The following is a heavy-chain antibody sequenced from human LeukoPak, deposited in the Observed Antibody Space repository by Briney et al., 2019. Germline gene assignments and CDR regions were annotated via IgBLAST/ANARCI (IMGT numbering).Heavy chain of an antibody. CDR3: ARERIYFGSGRDLTDARLFYYYGMDV. Sequence: GGSLRLSCVASGFTVSSNCMTWVRQAPGKGLEWVSVIYSDGSTYYSDSVKGRFTISRDNSENTLYLQMNSLRAEDTTVYYCARERIYFGSGRDLTDARLFYYYGMDVWGQGTTVTVSS. CDR2: IYSDGST. J-gene: IGHJ6*02. V-gene: IGHV3-53*01. CDR1: GFTVSSNC. D-gene: IGHD3-10*01.